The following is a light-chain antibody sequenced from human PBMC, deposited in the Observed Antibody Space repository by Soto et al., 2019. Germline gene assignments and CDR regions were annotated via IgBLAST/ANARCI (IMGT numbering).Light chain of an antibody. CDR3: SSYTSSSTVV. Sequence: QSALTQPASVSGSPGQSVTISCSGSSSDVGAYNYVSWYQRHPGEAPKLMIYDVTNRPSGVSNRFSGSKSGNTASLTISGLQAEDEADYFCSSYTSSSTVVFGGGTKVTVL. CDR1: SSDVGAYNY. J-gene: IGLJ3*02. V-gene: IGLV2-14*01. CDR2: DVT.